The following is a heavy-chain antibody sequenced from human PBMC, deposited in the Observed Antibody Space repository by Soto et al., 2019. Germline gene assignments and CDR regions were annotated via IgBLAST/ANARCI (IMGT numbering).Heavy chain of an antibody. Sequence: QVQLVQSGAEVKKPGSSVKVSCKASGGTFSTSAISWVRQAPGQGLEWVGGIMPVFPTPDYAQNFQGRVTIDADESTTTAYPELTSLRADDTAVYYCARDKDRLQLGGNYYYILDVWGQGTAITVSS. CDR2: IMPVFPTP. CDR1: GGTFSTSA. V-gene: IGHV1-69*12. CDR3: ARDKDRLQLGGNYYYILDV. J-gene: IGHJ6*02. D-gene: IGHD1-1*01.